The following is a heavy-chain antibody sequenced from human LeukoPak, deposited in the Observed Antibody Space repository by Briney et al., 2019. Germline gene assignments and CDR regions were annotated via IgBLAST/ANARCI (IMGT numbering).Heavy chain of an antibody. CDR1: GFTFSDYY. CDR3: AKDLDDSSSWYKAFDI. D-gene: IGHD6-13*01. J-gene: IGHJ3*02. Sequence: GGSLRLSCAASGFTFSDYYMSWIRQAPGKGLEWVAVISYDGSNKYYADSVKGRFTISRDNSKNTLYLQMNSLRAEDTAVYYCAKDLDDSSSWYKAFDIWGQGTMVTVSS. CDR2: ISYDGSNK. V-gene: IGHV3-30*18.